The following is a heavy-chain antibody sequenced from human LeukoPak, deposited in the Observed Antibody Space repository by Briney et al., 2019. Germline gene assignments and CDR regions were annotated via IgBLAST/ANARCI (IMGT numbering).Heavy chain of an antibody. J-gene: IGHJ6*02. CDR3: ARGYITNGMDV. CDR2: IYYSGST. V-gene: IGHV4-59*01. D-gene: IGHD1-14*01. Sequence: SETLSLTCTVSGGSISSYYWSWIRQPPGKGLEWIGYIYYSGSTNYNPSLKSRVTISVDTSKSQFSLKLSTVTAADTAVYYCARGYITNGMDVWGQGTTVTVSS. CDR1: GGSISSYY.